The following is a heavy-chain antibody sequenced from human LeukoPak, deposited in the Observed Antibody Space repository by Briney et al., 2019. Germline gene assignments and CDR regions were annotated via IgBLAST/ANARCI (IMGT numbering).Heavy chain of an antibody. CDR2: INPSAGST. V-gene: IGHV1-46*01. J-gene: IGHJ6*03. CDR3: ARDGLMPSGYMDV. CDR1: GYTFTSYY. Sequence: ASVKVSCKASGYTFTSYYMHWMRQAPGQGLEWMGIINPSAGSTNYAQKFQGRVTLTRDTSTSTVYMDVSNLRAEDTAVYYCARDGLMPSGYMDVWGKGTTVTVSS. D-gene: IGHD2-2*01.